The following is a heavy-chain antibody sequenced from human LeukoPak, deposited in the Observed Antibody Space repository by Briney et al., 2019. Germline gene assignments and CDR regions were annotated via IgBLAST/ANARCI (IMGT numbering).Heavy chain of an antibody. V-gene: IGHV4-4*09. CDR1: GGSISSYY. J-gene: IGHJ5*02. D-gene: IGHD6-13*01. CDR3: ARLSAAAAGTQYNWFDP. Sequence: SETLSLTCTVSGGSISSYYWSWIRQPPGKGLEWIGYIYTSGSTNYNPSLKSRVTISVDTSKNQFSLKLSSVTAADTAVYYCARLSAAAAGTQYNWFDPWGQGTLDTVSS. CDR2: IYTSGST.